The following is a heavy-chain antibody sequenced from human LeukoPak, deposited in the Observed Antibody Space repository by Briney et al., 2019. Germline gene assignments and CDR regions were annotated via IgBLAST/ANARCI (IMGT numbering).Heavy chain of an antibody. CDR1: GYSISSGYY. J-gene: IGHJ4*02. D-gene: IGHD3-10*01. Sequence: SETLSLTCTVSGYSISSGYYWGWIRQPPGKGLEWIGSIYHGGSTYYNPSLKSRVTISVDTSKNQFSLKLSSVTAADTAVYYCARVNSFGETHFDYWGQGTLVTVSS. CDR3: ARVNSFGETHFDY. CDR2: IYHGGST. V-gene: IGHV4-38-2*02.